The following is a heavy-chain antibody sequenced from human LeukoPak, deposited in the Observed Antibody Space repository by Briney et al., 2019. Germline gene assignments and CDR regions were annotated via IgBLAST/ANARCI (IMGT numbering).Heavy chain of an antibody. CDR3: TASGSYPNAFDI. V-gene: IGHV3-73*01. J-gene: IGHJ3*02. CDR1: EFTFSGSA. Sequence: GGSLRLSCAASEFTFSGSAMHWVRQASGKGLEWVGRIRGKANSYATAYAASVRGRFTISRDDSRNTAYLQMNSLQTEDTAVYYCTASGSYPNAFDIWGQGTMVTVSS. D-gene: IGHD1-26*01. CDR2: IRGKANSYAT.